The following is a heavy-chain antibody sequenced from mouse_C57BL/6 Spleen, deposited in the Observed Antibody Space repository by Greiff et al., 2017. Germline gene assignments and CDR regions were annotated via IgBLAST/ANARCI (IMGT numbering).Heavy chain of an antibody. CDR2: ISSGGDYI. CDR1: GFTFSSYA. D-gene: IGHD3-2*02. V-gene: IGHV5-9-1*02. J-gene: IGHJ3*01. CDR3: TRERGSSGSAWFAY. Sequence: EVMLVESGEGLVKPGGSLKLSCAASGFTFSSYAMSWVRQTPEKRLEWVAYISSGGDYIYYADTVKGRFTISRDNARNNLYLQMSSLKSEDTAMYYCTRERGSSGSAWFAYWGQGTLVTVSA.